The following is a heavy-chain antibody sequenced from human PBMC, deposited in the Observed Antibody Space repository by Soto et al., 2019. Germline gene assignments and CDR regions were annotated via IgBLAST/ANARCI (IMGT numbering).Heavy chain of an antibody. CDR1: GYSFTSYW. V-gene: IGHV5-51*01. D-gene: IGHD1-26*01. CDR3: ATSPGESYYYYYGMDV. Sequence: PGESLKISCKGSGYSFTSYWIGWVRQMPGKDLEWMGIIYPGDSDTRYSPSFQGQVTISADKSISTAYLQWSSLKASDTAMYYCATSPGESYYYYYGMDVWGQGTTVTVSS. J-gene: IGHJ6*02. CDR2: IYPGDSDT.